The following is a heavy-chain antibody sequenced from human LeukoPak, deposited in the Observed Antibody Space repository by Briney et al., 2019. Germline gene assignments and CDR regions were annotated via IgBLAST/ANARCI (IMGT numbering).Heavy chain of an antibody. D-gene: IGHD3-22*01. CDR3: ARGSSGYYSQYYFDY. Sequence: SETLSLTCAVYGGSFSGYYWSWIRQPPGKGLEWIGEINHSGSTNYNPSLKSRVTISVDTSKNQFSLKLSSVTAANTAVYYCARGSSGYYSQYYFDYWGQGTLVTVSS. CDR1: GGSFSGYY. J-gene: IGHJ4*02. CDR2: INHSGST. V-gene: IGHV4-34*01.